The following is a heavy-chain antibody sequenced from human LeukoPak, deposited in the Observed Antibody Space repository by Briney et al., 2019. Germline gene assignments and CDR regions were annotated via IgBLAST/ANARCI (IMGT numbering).Heavy chain of an antibody. CDR2: ISGSGGST. J-gene: IGHJ6*03. CDR1: GFTFSSYA. D-gene: IGHD6-13*01. Sequence: PGGSLRLSCAASGFTFSSYAMSWVRQAPGKGLEWVSAISGSGGSTYYADSVKGRFTISRDNSKNTLYLQMNSLRAEDTAVYYCAKEGYSSSWTVRYYYMDVWGKGTTVTVSS. V-gene: IGHV3-23*01. CDR3: AKEGYSSSWTVRYYYMDV.